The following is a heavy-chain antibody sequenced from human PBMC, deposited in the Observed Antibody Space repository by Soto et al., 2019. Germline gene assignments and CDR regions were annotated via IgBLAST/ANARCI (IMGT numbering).Heavy chain of an antibody. V-gene: IGHV3-30*18. Sequence: HEQLVESGGVVVQAGRSLRLSCAASGFTFNFFGMHWVRQAPGKGLEWVAVISYDGREKYYADSVKGRFTMSRDNSKNMVYLEMSSLRPEDTSVYYCAKERRYSFDAFDIWGHGTMVTVSS. CDR1: GFTFNFFG. J-gene: IGHJ3*02. CDR3: AKERRYSFDAFDI. D-gene: IGHD5-12*01. CDR2: ISYDGREK.